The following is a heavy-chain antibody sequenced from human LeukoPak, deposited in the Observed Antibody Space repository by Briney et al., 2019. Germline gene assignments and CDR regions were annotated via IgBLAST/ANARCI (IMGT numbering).Heavy chain of an antibody. CDR3: ARGKYYDILTGYLY. CDR1: GYTFTSYG. CDR2: ISAYNGNT. V-gene: IGHV1-18*04. Sequence: ASVKASCKASGYTFTSYGISWVRQAPGQGLEWMGWISAYNGNTNYVQKLQGRVTMTTDTSTSTAYMELRSLRSDDTAVYYCARGKYYDILTGYLYWGQGTLVTVSS. D-gene: IGHD3-9*01. J-gene: IGHJ4*02.